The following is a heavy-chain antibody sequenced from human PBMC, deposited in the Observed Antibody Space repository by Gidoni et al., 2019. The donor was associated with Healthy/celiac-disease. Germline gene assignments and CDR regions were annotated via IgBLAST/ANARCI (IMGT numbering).Heavy chain of an antibody. Sequence: EVHLVASGGGWVKPGGSLRLSCAASGFAFSNAWMSWVRLDPGNGLEWVGRIKSKTDGGTTEYAAPVKCRLNISRDDSKNTLYLQMNSLKTEDTAVYYCTTDNVDTSFDYWGQGTLVTVSS. J-gene: IGHJ4*02. D-gene: IGHD5-18*01. V-gene: IGHV3-15*01. CDR1: GFAFSNAW. CDR2: IKSKTDGGTT. CDR3: TTDNVDTSFDY.